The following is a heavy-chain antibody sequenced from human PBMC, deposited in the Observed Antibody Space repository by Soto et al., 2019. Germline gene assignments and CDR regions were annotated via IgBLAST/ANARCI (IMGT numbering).Heavy chain of an antibody. D-gene: IGHD3-22*01. CDR1: GYTLTELS. CDR3: ATLPYYYDSSGSY. J-gene: IGHJ4*02. CDR2: FDPEDGET. V-gene: IGHV1-24*01. Sequence: ASVKVSCKVSGYTLTELSMHWLRQAPGKGLEWMGGFDPEDGETIYAQKFQGRVTMTEDTSTDTAYMELSSLRSEDTAVYYCATLPYYYDSSGSYWGQGTLVTVSS.